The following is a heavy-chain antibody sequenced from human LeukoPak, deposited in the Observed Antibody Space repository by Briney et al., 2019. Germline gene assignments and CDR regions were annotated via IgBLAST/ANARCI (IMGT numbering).Heavy chain of an antibody. CDR2: IDHSGST. Sequence: SETLSLTCAVYGESFSGFYWSWIRQSPGKGLEWIGEIDHSGSTYYNPSLKSRVTISVDTSKNQFSLKLSSVTAADTAVYYCARLAVAGGYYFDYWGQGTLVTVSS. CDR1: GESFSGFY. D-gene: IGHD6-19*01. CDR3: ARLAVAGGYYFDY. V-gene: IGHV4-34*01. J-gene: IGHJ4*02.